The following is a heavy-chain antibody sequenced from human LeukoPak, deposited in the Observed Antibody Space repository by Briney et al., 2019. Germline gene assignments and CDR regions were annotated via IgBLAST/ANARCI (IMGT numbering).Heavy chain of an antibody. V-gene: IGHV4-59*13. D-gene: IGHD3-22*01. CDR2: ISYRGST. CDR3: ARDSSGYADAFDM. CDR1: GGSINNYY. Sequence: SDTLSLTCTVSGGSINNYYLNWIRQPPGKGLEWIGYISYRGSTNYSPSLQSRVTIAVDTSKNQFSLKLASVTAADTAVYYCARDSSGYADAFDMWGQGTMVTVSS. J-gene: IGHJ3*02.